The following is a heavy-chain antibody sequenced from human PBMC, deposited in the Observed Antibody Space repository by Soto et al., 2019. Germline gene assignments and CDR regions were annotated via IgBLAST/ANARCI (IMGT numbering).Heavy chain of an antibody. V-gene: IGHV3-66*01. D-gene: IGHD6-13*01. CDR2: IYSGGNT. J-gene: IGHJ5*02. Sequence: EVPLVESGGGLVQPGGSRRLSCAASGFTVSSNYMSWVRQAPGKGLEWVSVIYSGGNTYYADSVKCRFTISRDNSKNTLYLQMNSLRAEDTAVYYCAREVDSSSWNNWFDPWGQGTLVTVSS. CDR3: AREVDSSSWNNWFDP. CDR1: GFTVSSNY.